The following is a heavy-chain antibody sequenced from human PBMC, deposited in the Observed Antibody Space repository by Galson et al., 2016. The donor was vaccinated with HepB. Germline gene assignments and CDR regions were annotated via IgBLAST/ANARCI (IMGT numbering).Heavy chain of an antibody. D-gene: IGHD3-10*01. V-gene: IGHV1-69*13. CDR3: AKSMVRGVIIPDV. CDR1: GGTFRSYT. CDR2: IIPLFGTP. Sequence: SVKVSCKASGGTFRSYTISWVRQAPGQGLEWMGGIIPLFGTPNYAQKFQGRVTITADESTSTAYMQLSSLRSEDTAVYYCAKSMVRGVIIPDVWGQGTTVTVSS. J-gene: IGHJ6*02.